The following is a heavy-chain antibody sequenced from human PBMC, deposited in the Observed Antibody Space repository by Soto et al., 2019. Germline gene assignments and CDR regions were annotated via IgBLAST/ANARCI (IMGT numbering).Heavy chain of an antibody. J-gene: IGHJ5*02. CDR1: GYTFTSYG. D-gene: IGHD3-3*01. Sequence: GASVKVSCKASGYTFTSYGISWVRQAPGQGLEWMGWISAYNGNTNYAQKLQGRVTMTTDTSTSTAYMELRSLRSDDTAVYYCARDPGLEWLLLGFDPWGQGTLVTVSS. CDR3: ARDPGLEWLLLGFDP. CDR2: ISAYNGNT. V-gene: IGHV1-18*01.